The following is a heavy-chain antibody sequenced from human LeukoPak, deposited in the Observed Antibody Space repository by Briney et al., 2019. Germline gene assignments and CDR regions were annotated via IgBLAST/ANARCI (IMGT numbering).Heavy chain of an antibody. CDR3: AREYSAFEI. Sequence: SETLSLTCTVSGGSISTYYWSWIRQPPGKGLEWIGYIHYSGATSYNPSLNSRVTVSVDTSKNQLSLKLNSVAAADTAVYYCAREYSAFEIWGPGTMVTVSS. CDR1: GGSISTYY. CDR2: IHYSGAT. V-gene: IGHV4-59*01. J-gene: IGHJ3*02. D-gene: IGHD1-1*01.